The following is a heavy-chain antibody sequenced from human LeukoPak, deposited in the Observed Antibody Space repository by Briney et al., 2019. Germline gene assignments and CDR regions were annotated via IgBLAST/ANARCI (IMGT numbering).Heavy chain of an antibody. CDR1: GGSISSNNW. CDR2: IHHSGRI. Sequence: SGTLSLTCAVSGGSISSNNWWSWVRQPPGKGLEWIAEIHHSGRINYNPSLKSRVTMSVDTSKNKFSLKLSSVTAADTAVYYCARDSGTTGEVKFDPWGQGTLVTVSS. CDR3: ARDSGTTGEVKFDP. J-gene: IGHJ5*02. V-gene: IGHV4-4*02. D-gene: IGHD3-10*01.